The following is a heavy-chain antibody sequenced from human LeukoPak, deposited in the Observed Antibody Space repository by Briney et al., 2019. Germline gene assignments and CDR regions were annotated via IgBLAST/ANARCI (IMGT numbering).Heavy chain of an antibody. V-gene: IGHV4-31*03. CDR3: ARGPEEWLRSVNFDY. CDR2: IYYSGST. J-gene: IGHJ4*02. Sequence: SQTLYLTCTVSGGSISSGGYYWSWIRQHPGKGLEWIGYIYYSGSTYYNPSLKSRVTISVDTSKNQFSLKLSSVTAADTAVYYCARGPEEWLRSVNFDYWGQGTLVTVSS. D-gene: IGHD5-12*01. CDR1: GGSISSGGYY.